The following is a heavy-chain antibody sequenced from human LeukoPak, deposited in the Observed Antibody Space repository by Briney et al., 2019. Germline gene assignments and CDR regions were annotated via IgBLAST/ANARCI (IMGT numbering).Heavy chain of an antibody. D-gene: IGHD2-2*01. CDR3: VSCSSTSCYAGTFDY. CDR2: IIPIFGTA. V-gene: IGHV1-69*06. Sequence: SVKVTCKASGGTFSSYAISWVRQAPGQGLEWMGGIIPIFGTANYAQKFQGRVTITADKSTSTAYMELSSLRSEDTAVYYCVSCSSTSCYAGTFDYWGQGTLVTVSS. J-gene: IGHJ4*02. CDR1: GGTFSSYA.